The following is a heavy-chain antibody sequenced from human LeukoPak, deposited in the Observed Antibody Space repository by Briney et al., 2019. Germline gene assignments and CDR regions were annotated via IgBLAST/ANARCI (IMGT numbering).Heavy chain of an antibody. V-gene: IGHV3-23*01. CDR2: ISGSGGST. Sequence: GGSLRLSCAASGFTFSSYAMSWVRQAPGKGLEWVSAISGSGGSTYYADSVKSRFTISRDNSKNTPYLQMNSLRAEDTAVYYCAKDRDTAMVTNWFDPWGQGTLVTVSS. CDR1: GFTFSSYA. J-gene: IGHJ5*02. D-gene: IGHD5-18*01. CDR3: AKDRDTAMVTNWFDP.